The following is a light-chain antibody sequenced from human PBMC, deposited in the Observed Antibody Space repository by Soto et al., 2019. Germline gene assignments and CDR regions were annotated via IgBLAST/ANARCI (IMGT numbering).Light chain of an antibody. J-gene: IGKJ3*01. CDR1: QGINNY. Sequence: IQMTQSPSSLSASVGDRVTISCRASQGINNYLAWYQHKSGQVPRLLIQAASTLQSGVPSRFSGSKSVTEFTLTISCLQPEDVATYYCQKYNSVPFTFGLGTKLGI. CDR3: QKYNSVPFT. V-gene: IGKV1-27*01. CDR2: AAS.